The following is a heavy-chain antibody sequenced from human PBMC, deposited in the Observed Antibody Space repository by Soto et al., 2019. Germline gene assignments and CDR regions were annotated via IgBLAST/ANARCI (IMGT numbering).Heavy chain of an antibody. D-gene: IGHD3-10*01. CDR1: GGSISSSNW. J-gene: IGHJ5*02. V-gene: IGHV4-4*02. CDR3: ARVEVDYYGSGSRNNWFDP. Sequence: NPSETLSLTCAVSGGSISSSNWWSWVRQPPGKGLEWIGEIYHSGSTNYNPSLKSRVTISVEKSKNQFSLKLSSVTAADTAVYYCARVEVDYYGSGSRNNWFDPWGQGTLVTVSS. CDR2: IYHSGST.